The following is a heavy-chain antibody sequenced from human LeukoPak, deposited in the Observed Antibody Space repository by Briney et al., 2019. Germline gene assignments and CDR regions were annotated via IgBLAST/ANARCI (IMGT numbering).Heavy chain of an antibody. D-gene: IGHD5/OR15-5a*01. J-gene: IGHJ6*03. CDR2: ISAYNGNT. Sequence: ASVKVSCKASGYTLTSYGISWMRQAPGQGLEWMGWISAYNGNTNYAQKFQGRGTMTTDTSTSTAYMELRSLRSDDTAVYYCATLVWGYYMDVWGKGTTVTVSS. CDR1: GYTLTSYG. V-gene: IGHV1-18*01. CDR3: ATLVWGYYMDV.